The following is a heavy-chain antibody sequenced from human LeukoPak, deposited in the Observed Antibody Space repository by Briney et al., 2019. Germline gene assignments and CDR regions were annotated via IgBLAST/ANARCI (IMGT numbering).Heavy chain of an antibody. D-gene: IGHD1-26*01. CDR1: GFTFTTYS. V-gene: IGHV3-21*01. J-gene: IGHJ4*02. CDR3: ARRRYSGSSQHFDY. CDR2: ISSGSSAI. Sequence: AGGSLRLSCEASGFTFTTYSMTWVRQAPGKGLEWVSIISSGSSAIFSADALKGRFTISRDDAKNLLYLDMNSLRAEDTAVYYCARRRYSGSSQHFDYWGQGTLVTVSS.